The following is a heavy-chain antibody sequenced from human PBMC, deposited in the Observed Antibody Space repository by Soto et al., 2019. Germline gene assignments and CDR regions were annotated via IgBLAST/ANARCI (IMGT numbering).Heavy chain of an antibody. J-gene: IGHJ4*02. CDR3: TRHQF. CDR1: GFTSRGFW. Sequence: GGSLRLSCVGSGFTSRGFWMGWVRQAPGKGLEWVANIKEDATQKNYVDSVRGRFTISRDTATISLYLQMNSLRAEDTAVYYCTRHQFWGQGTLVTVSS. CDR2: IKEDATQK. V-gene: IGHV3-7*05.